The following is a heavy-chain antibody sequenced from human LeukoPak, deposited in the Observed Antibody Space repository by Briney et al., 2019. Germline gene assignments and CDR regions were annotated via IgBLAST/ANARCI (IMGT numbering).Heavy chain of an antibody. D-gene: IGHD2-2*01. J-gene: IGHJ6*02. CDR3: VKDRPCETCMPMDA. Sequence: GGSLRLSCAASGFSFTDYSMSWVRQAPGKGLEGVAGLGRSGEYKYYADSVKGRFTISRDNSKDTVSLQMNSLRAEDSAIYFCVKDRPCETCMPMDAWGQGTTVTVSS. CDR2: LGRSGEYK. V-gene: IGHV3-23*01. CDR1: GFSFTDYS.